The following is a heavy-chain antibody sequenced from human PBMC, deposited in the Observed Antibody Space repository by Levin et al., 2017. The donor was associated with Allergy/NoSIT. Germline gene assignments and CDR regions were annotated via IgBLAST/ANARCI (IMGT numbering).Heavy chain of an antibody. CDR1: GFTFSSYA. Sequence: GGSLRLSCAAAGFTFSSYAMTWVRQAPGKGLEWVSAVSGSGSNTYNADSVKGRVTISRDNSKNTLYLQMNSLRGEDTAVYYCAKVTRNYLVDAFDSWGQGTMVTVSS. CDR2: VSGSGSNT. CDR3: AKVTRNYLVDAFDS. D-gene: IGHD1-7*01. V-gene: IGHV3-23*01. J-gene: IGHJ3*02.